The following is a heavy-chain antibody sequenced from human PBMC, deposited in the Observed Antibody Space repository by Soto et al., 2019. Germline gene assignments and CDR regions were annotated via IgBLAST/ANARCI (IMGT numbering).Heavy chain of an antibody. J-gene: IGHJ4*02. CDR1: GFTFSSYW. V-gene: IGHV3-74*01. CDR2: INSDGSST. Sequence: VQLVESGGGLVQPGGSLRLSCAASGFTFSSYWMHWVRQAPGKGLVWVSRINSDGSSTSYADSVKGRFTISRDNAKNTLYLQMNSLRAEDTAVYYCAREGAAAGTLLDYWGQGTLVTVSS. CDR3: AREGAAAGTLLDY. D-gene: IGHD6-13*01.